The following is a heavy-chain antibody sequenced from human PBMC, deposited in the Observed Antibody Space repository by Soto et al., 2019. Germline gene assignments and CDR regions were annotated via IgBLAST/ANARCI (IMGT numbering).Heavy chain of an antibody. CDR2: IDPSDSYT. D-gene: IGHD6-19*01. J-gene: IGHJ4*02. Sequence: ESLKISCKGSGYSFTSYWISWVRQMPGKGLEWMGRIDPSDSYTNYSPSFQGHVTISADKSISTAYLQWSSLKASDTAMYYCARSGYSSGWYEYYFDYWGQGTLVTVSS. CDR3: ARSGYSSGWYEYYFDY. CDR1: GYSFTSYW. V-gene: IGHV5-10-1*01.